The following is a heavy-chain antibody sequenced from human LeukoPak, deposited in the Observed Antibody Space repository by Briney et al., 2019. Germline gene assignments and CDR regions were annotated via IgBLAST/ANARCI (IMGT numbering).Heavy chain of an antibody. CDR1: GFTFSSYE. Sequence: GSLGLSCAASGFTFSSYEMNWVRQAPGKGLEWVSYITSSGNAIYYADSVKGRFTISRDNAKNPLYLQLNSLRAEDTAVYYCARANWHEGLDYWGQGTLVTDSS. CDR2: ITSSGNAI. CDR3: ARANWHEGLDY. J-gene: IGHJ4*02. V-gene: IGHV3-48*03. D-gene: IGHD1-1*01.